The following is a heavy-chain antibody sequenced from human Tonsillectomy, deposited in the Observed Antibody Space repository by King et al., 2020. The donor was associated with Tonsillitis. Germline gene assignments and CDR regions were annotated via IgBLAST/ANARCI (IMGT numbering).Heavy chain of an antibody. CDR3: ARARPRQWLVPRRWFDP. V-gene: IGHV4-34*01. CDR2: INHSGST. J-gene: IGHJ5*02. CDR1: GGSFSGYY. Sequence: VQLQQWGAGLFKPSETLSLTCAVYGGSFSGYYWSWIRQPPGKGLEWIGEINHSGSTNYNPSLKSRVTISVDTSKNQFSLKLSSVTAADTAVYSCARARPRQWLVPRRWFDPWGQGTLVTVSS. D-gene: IGHD6-19*01.